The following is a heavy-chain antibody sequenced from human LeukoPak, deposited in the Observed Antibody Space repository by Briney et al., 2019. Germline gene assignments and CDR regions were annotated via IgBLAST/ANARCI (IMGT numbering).Heavy chain of an antibody. CDR1: GYTFISYY. J-gene: IGHJ4*02. CDR3: ARTYYYDSSGYCDY. D-gene: IGHD3-22*01. Sequence: ASVKVSCKASGYTFISYYMHWVRQAPGQGLEWMGRIIPILGIANYAQKFQGRVTITADKSTSTAYMELSSLRSEDTAVYYCARTYYYDSSGYCDYWGQGTLVTVSS. CDR2: IIPILGIA. V-gene: IGHV1-69*02.